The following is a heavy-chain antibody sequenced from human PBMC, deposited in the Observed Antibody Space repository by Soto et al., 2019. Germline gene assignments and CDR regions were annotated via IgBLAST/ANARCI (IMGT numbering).Heavy chain of an antibody. V-gene: IGHV3-23*01. CDR2: ISGSGGST. CDR1: GFTFSSYA. D-gene: IGHD2-21*02. CDR3: AKDPLYCGGDCYRGGFDY. Sequence: PGGSPRLSCAASGFTFSSYAMSWVRQAPGKGLEWVSAISGSGGSTYYADSVKGRFTISRDNSKNTLYLQMNSLRAEDTAVYYCAKDPLYCGGDCYRGGFDYWGQGTLVTVS. J-gene: IGHJ4*02.